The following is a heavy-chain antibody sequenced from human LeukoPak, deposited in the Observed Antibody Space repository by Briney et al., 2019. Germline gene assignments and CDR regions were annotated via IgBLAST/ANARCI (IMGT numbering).Heavy chain of an antibody. CDR3: ARESQSGYDYQYYFDY. D-gene: IGHD5-12*01. Sequence: SETLSLTCAVSGGSISSNNWWSWVRQTPGTGLEWIGEIYHSGSTNYRPSLTSRVTISTDKSKNQFSLRLTSVTAADTALYYCARESQSGYDYQYYFDYWGQGTLVTVSS. CDR2: IYHSGST. CDR1: GGSISSNNW. J-gene: IGHJ4*02. V-gene: IGHV4-4*02.